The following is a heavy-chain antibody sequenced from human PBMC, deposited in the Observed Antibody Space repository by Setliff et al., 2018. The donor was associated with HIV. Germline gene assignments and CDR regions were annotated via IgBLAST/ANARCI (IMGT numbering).Heavy chain of an antibody. CDR1: GGSISSHC. D-gene: IGHD1-26*01. J-gene: IGHJ5*02. CDR2: IYASGSI. CDR3: ARKEVIGPHRLYYYKPSLKSRVTMSVDKSKNQFSLKLSSVTAADTAVYYCAREGGLQFLEWLLYWFDP. Sequence: SETLSLTCTVSGGSISSHCWSWIRQSPGKALEWIGYIYASGSIIYNPSLKRRVTMSVDTSQNQVSLDLESVTAADTAVYCFARKEVIGPHRLYYYKPSLKSRVTMSVDKSKNQFSLKLSSVTAADTAVYYCAREGGLQFLEWLLYWFDPWGQGTLVTVSS. V-gene: IGHV4-59*11.